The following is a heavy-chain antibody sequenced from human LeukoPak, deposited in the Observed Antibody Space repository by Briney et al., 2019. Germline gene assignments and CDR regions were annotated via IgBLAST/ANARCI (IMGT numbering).Heavy chain of an antibody. D-gene: IGHD3-22*01. CDR1: GFTFSSYA. V-gene: IGHV3-23*01. Sequence: PGGSLRLSCAAAGFTFSSYAMSWVRQAPGKGLEWVTAISGSGGSTYYADSVKGRFTISRDNSKNTLYLQMNSLRAEDTAVSYCEKDTALLDYYDIRGYPQHWGQGTLVTVSS. CDR2: ISGSGGST. CDR3: EKDTALLDYYDIRGYPQH. J-gene: IGHJ1*01.